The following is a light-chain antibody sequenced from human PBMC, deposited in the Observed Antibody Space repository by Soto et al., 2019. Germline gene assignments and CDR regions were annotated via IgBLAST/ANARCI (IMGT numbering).Light chain of an antibody. CDR1: QSVSPN. V-gene: IGKV3-15*01. CDR3: QQYNNWPLT. J-gene: IGKJ4*01. Sequence: VMTQSPLSLPVTLGQSASISCRASQSVSPNYLAWYQQRPGQAPRLLIYGASTRATGIPARFSGSGSGTDFTLTISSLQSEDFAVYYCQQYNNWPLTFGGGTKVDI. CDR2: GAS.